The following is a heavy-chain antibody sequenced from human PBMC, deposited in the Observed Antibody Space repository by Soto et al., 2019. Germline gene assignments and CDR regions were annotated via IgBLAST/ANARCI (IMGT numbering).Heavy chain of an antibody. V-gene: IGHV4-4*07. CDR1: GGSISSYY. D-gene: IGHD2-8*02. CDR3: ARWAPGASYRGMDV. Sequence: QVQLQESGPGLVKPSETLSLTCTVSGGSISSYYWSWIRQPAGKGLEWIGRIYSSGSTNYNDSLKSRITMSVATSKNQCSLVMTSVTAADTAVYYCARWAPGASYRGMDVWGQGATVTVSS. CDR2: IYSSGST. J-gene: IGHJ6*02.